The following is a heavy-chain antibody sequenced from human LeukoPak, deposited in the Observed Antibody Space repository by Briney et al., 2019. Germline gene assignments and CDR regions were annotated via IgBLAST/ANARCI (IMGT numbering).Heavy chain of an antibody. CDR1: GGSISSGGYY. J-gene: IGHJ3*02. CDR2: IYHSGST. V-gene: IGHV4-30-2*01. D-gene: IGHD5-18*01. CDR3: ARDGLYSYGPRPNDAFDI. Sequence: PSETLSLTCTVSGGSISSGGYYWSWIRQPPGKGLEWIGYIYHSGSTYYNPSLKSRVTISVDRSKNQFSLKLSSVTAADTAVYYCARDGLYSYGPRPNDAFDIWGQGTMVTVSS.